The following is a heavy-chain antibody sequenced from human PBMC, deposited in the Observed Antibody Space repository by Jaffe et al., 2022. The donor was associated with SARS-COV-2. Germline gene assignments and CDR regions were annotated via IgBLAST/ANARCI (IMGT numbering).Heavy chain of an antibody. CDR2: ISYSGST. D-gene: IGHD3-22*01. Sequence: QVQLQESGPGLVKPSETLSLTCTVSGGSISSYYWNWIRQPPGKGLEWIGYISYSGSTNYNPSLKSRVTISIDTSKNQFSLKLSSVTAADTAMYYCARDMLSYYDSSGYYHRCFDPWGQGTLVTVSS. CDR3: ARDMLSYYDSSGYYHRCFDP. V-gene: IGHV4-59*01. J-gene: IGHJ5*02. CDR1: GGSISSYY.